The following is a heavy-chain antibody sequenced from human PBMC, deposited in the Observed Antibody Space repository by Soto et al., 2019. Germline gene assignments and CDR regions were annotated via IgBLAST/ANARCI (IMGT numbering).Heavy chain of an antibody. CDR3: AKGPNYYDSSGYPGLDY. V-gene: IGHV3-33*06. CDR1: GFTFSSYG. Sequence: LSCAASGFTFSSYGMHWVRQAPGKGLEWVALIWYDASNKYYTDSVKGRFTISRDNSKNTLYLQMNSLRAEDTAVYYCAKGPNYYDSSGYPGLDYWGQGTLVTVSS. CDR2: IWYDASNK. D-gene: IGHD3-22*01. J-gene: IGHJ4*02.